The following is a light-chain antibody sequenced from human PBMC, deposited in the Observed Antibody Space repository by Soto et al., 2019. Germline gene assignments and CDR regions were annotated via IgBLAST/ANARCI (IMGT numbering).Light chain of an antibody. CDR3: SSFTSTNTWV. CDR2: EVN. V-gene: IGLV2-14*01. J-gene: IGLJ3*02. Sequence: QSALTQPASVSGSPGQSITISCTGTRSDVGGYNYVSWYQQHPGKAPKLMIFEVNNRPSGVSNRFSGSKSGNTASLTISGLQPEDEADYYCSSFTSTNTWVFGGGTKLTVL. CDR1: RSDVGGYNY.